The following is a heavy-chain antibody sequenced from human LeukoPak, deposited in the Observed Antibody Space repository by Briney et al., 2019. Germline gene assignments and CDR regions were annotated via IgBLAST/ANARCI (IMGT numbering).Heavy chain of an antibody. Sequence: SVKVSCKASGGTFSSYAISWVRQAPGQGLEWMGGIIPIFGTANYAQKFQGRVTITADESTSTAYMELSNLRSEDTAVYYCARGEMATIFGELDYWGQGTLVTVSS. CDR3: ARGEMATIFGELDY. CDR1: GGTFSSYA. CDR2: IIPIFGTA. V-gene: IGHV1-69*13. D-gene: IGHD5-24*01. J-gene: IGHJ4*02.